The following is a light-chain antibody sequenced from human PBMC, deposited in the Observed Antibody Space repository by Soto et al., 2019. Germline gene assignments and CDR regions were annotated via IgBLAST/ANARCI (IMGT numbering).Light chain of an antibody. J-gene: IGLJ1*01. CDR3: SSYTSSSTLFV. CDR1: SSDVGGYNY. V-gene: IGLV2-14*01. Sequence: QSVLTQPASVSGSPGQSITISCTGNSSDVGGYNYVSWYQQHPGKAPKLMIYEVSTRPSGVSNRFSGSKSGNTASLTISGLQAEDEADYYCSSYTSSSTLFVFGTGTKLTVL. CDR2: EVS.